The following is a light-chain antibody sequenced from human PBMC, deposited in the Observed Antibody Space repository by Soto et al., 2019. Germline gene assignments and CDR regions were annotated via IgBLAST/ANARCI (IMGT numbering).Light chain of an antibody. CDR1: SSDVGGYNY. V-gene: IGLV2-14*01. CDR2: DVN. Sequence: QSVLTQPASVSGSPGQSITISCTGTSSDVGGYNYVSWYQQHPGKAPKLMIYDVNNRPSGVSNRFSGSKSGNTASLTVSGLQAEDEAYYYCNSYTSSSTVIFGGGTKLTVL. J-gene: IGLJ2*01. CDR3: NSYTSSSTVI.